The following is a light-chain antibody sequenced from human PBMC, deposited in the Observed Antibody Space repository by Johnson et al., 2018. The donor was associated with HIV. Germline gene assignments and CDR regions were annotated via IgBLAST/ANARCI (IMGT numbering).Light chain of an antibody. CDR3: GTWDTSLTTGGV. CDR2: END. V-gene: IGLV1-51*02. Sequence: QSVLTQSPSVSAAPGQKVTISCSGSSSNIGNNYVSWYQQLPGTAPKLLIYENDKRPSGIPDRFYGSKSGTSATLGIAGLQTGDEADYYCGTWDTSLTTGGVFGTGTKVTVL. CDR1: SSNIGNNY. J-gene: IGLJ1*01.